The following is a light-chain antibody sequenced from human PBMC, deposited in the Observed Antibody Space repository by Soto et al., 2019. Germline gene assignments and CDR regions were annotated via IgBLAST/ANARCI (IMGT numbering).Light chain of an antibody. J-gene: IGLJ2*01. CDR3: LLSYGFARLL. Sequence: QAVVTQEPSLTVSPGGTVTLTCASSTGAVTSGHYPYWFQQKPGQAPRTLIYDTSNKHSWTPARFSGSLVGGKPALTLSGAQPEDGAKSFCLLSYGFARLLFADATKL. CDR2: DTS. CDR1: TGAVTSGHY. V-gene: IGLV7-46*01.